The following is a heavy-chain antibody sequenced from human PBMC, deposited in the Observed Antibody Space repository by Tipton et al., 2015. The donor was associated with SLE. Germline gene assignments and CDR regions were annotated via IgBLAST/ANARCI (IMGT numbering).Heavy chain of an antibody. Sequence: TLSLTCTVSGDSTSVHYWSWIRQSPGKGLEWIGYIYYSGNTYYNPSLKSRLSISMSTSKNQFSLNLTSVTAADTAVYYCARNYYTSGGLNWFDPWGQGTLVTVSS. V-gene: IGHV4-59*06. CDR1: GDSTSVHY. CDR2: IYYSGNT. CDR3: ARNYYTSGGLNWFDP. J-gene: IGHJ5*02. D-gene: IGHD3-22*01.